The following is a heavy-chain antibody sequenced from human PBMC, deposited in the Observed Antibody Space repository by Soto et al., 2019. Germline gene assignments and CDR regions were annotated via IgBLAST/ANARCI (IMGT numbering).Heavy chain of an antibody. V-gene: IGHV3-30*18. J-gene: IGHJ4*02. CDR2: ISSEGKNR. Sequence: QVQLVESGGGVVQPGKSLRLSCAASGFIFSNYGMHWVRQAPSKGLEWVALISSEGKNRNYAASVKGRFTIYRDNPKNTLYLEMNSLRPENTAFYYFAKRGGVVGRSDHPFFEYWCQATLVTVYS. CDR1: GFIFSNYG. D-gene: IGHD2-15*01. CDR3: AKRGGVVGRSDHPFFEY.